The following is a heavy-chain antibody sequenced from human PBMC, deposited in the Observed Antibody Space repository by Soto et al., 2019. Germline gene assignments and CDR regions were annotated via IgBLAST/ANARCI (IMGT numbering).Heavy chain of an antibody. D-gene: IGHD3-16*02. J-gene: IGHJ3*02. CDR1: GFTFSSYG. CDR2: ISYDGSNK. Sequence: GGSLRLSCAASGFTFSSYGMHWVRQAPGKGLEWVAVISYDGSNKYYADSVKGRFTISRDNSKNTLYLQMNSLRAEDTAVYYCAKVGGVSGQYDYIWGSYPSNAFDIWGQGTMVTVSS. V-gene: IGHV3-30*18. CDR3: AKVGGVSGQYDYIWGSYPSNAFDI.